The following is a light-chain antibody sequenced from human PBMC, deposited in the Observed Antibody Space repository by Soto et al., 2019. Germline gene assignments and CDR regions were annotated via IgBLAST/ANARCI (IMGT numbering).Light chain of an antibody. CDR2: GAS. Sequence: EIVMTQSPATLSVSPGERATLSCRASQSVSSNLAWYQQKPGQAPRLLIYGASKRATGIPDRFSGSGSGTEFTLTITSLQSEDFVVYSCQQYNNWPPYTFGQGTKVDIK. CDR3: QQYNNWPPYT. J-gene: IGKJ2*01. CDR1: QSVSSN. V-gene: IGKV3-15*01.